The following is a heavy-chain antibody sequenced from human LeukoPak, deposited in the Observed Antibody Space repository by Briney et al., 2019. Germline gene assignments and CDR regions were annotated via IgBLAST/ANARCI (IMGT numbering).Heavy chain of an antibody. V-gene: IGHV3-53*01. CDR2: IYSGGST. CDR1: GFTVSSNY. Sequence: PGGSLRLSCAASGFTVSSNYMSWVRQAPGKGLEWVSVIYSGGSTSYADSVKGRFTISRDNSKNTLYLQINSLRVEDTAVYYCARETPRRGETRDGYRWGQGTLVTVSS. J-gene: IGHJ4*02. D-gene: IGHD5-24*01. CDR3: ARETPRRGETRDGYR.